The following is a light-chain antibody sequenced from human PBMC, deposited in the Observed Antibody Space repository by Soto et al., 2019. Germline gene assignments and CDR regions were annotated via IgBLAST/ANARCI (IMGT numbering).Light chain of an antibody. CDR1: SSNIGAGYD. J-gene: IGLJ1*01. V-gene: IGLV1-40*01. Sequence: QSVLTQPPSVSGAPGQRVTFSCTGSSSNIGAGYDVHWYQQFPGTAPRLLIYGNTNRPSGVPDRFSGSKSGTSASLAITGLQAEDEADYYCQSYDSSLSAYVFGTGTKLTVL. CDR3: QSYDSSLSAYV. CDR2: GNT.